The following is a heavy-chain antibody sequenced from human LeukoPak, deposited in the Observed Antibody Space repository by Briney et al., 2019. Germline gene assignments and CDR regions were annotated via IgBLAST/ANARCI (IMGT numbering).Heavy chain of an antibody. CDR3: ATVITIFGVVKYYFDY. J-gene: IGHJ4*02. Sequence: GASVKVSCKASGYTFPSYGTSWVRQAPGQGLEWMGWISAYNGNTNYAQKLQGRVTMTTDTSTSTAYMELRSLRSDDTAVYYCATVITIFGVVKYYFDYWGQGTLVTVSS. D-gene: IGHD3-3*01. CDR2: ISAYNGNT. V-gene: IGHV1-18*01. CDR1: GYTFPSYG.